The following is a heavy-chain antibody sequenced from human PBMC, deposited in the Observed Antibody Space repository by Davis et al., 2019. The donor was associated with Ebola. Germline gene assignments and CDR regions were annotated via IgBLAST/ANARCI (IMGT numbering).Heavy chain of an antibody. V-gene: IGHV4-34*01. J-gene: IGHJ6*03. CDR1: GGSFSGYY. CDR3: ARAGNYYYYYMDV. CDR2: INHSGST. Sequence: PSETLSLTCAVYGGSFSGYYWSWIRQPPGKGLEWIGEINHSGSTNYNPSLKSRVTISVDRSKNQFSLKLSSVTAADTAVYYCARAGNYYYYYMDVWGKGTTVTVSS.